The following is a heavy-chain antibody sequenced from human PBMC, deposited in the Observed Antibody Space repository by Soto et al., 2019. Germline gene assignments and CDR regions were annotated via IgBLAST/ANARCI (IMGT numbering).Heavy chain of an antibody. CDR3: ARDDDSSGYSRFDY. J-gene: IGHJ4*02. V-gene: IGHV1-69*13. CDR2: IIPVFGTA. D-gene: IGHD3-22*01. CDR1: GGTFSSYA. Sequence: ASVKVSCKASGGTFSSYAISWVRQAPGQGLEWMGGIIPVFGTANYAQKFQGRVTITADESTSTAYMELSSLRSEDTAVYYCARDDDSSGYSRFDYCRQVPPFPAS.